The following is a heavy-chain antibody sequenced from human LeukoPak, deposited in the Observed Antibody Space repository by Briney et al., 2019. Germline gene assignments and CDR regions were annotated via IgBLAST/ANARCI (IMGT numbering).Heavy chain of an antibody. D-gene: IGHD3-9*01. Sequence: SETLSLTCAVYGGSFSGYYWSWIRQPPGKGLEWIGEINHSGSTNYNPSLKSRVTISVDTSKNQFSLELSSVTAADTAVYYCARGRAVLRYFDWLSTRSPMGWFDPWGQGTLVTVSS. CDR3: ARGRAVLRYFDWLSTRSPMGWFDP. J-gene: IGHJ5*02. CDR2: INHSGST. CDR1: GGSFSGYY. V-gene: IGHV4-34*01.